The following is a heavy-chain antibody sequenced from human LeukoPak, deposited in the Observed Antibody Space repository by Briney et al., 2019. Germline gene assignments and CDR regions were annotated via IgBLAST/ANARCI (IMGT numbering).Heavy chain of an antibody. J-gene: IGHJ4*02. CDR3: AREGGNVEIGEFEH. CDR2: IQYDDSEK. V-gene: IGHV3-30*02. CDR1: GFTFTFSTSG. D-gene: IGHD3-16*01. Sequence: PGGSLRLSCAASGFTFTFSTSGMHWLRQAPGKGLEWVAFIQYDDSEKSYADSVKGRSTTSRDNSKNTVYLQMNSLRVEDTPVFYWAREGGNVEIGEFEHWGQGNPVTVSS.